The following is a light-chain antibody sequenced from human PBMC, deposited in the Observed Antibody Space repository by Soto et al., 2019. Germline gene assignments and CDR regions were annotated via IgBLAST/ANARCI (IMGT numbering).Light chain of an antibody. CDR2: SNN. CDR1: SSNFGGSY. J-gene: IGLJ2*01. V-gene: IGLV1-47*02. Sequence: QSVLTQPPSASGAPGQRVTISCSGSSSNFGGSYVYWFQQLPGTAPKVLIYSNNQRPSGVPDRFSGSKSGTSASLAISGRRSEEEADYYCATWDDSLDGPVVFGGGTKLTVL. CDR3: ATWDDSLDGPVV.